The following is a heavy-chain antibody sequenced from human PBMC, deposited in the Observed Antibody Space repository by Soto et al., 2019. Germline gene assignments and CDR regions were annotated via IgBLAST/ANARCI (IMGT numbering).Heavy chain of an antibody. CDR1: GYTFTSYD. J-gene: IGHJ5*02. CDR3: ARGNRAFFVPAAIRFDP. V-gene: IGHV1-8*01. Sequence: QVQLVQSGAEVKKPGASVKVSCKASGYTFTSYDINWVRQATGQGLEWMGWMNPNSGNTGYAQKFQGRVTMTRNTSISTAYMELSSLRSEDTAVYYCARGNRAFFVPAAIRFDPWGQGTLVTVSS. D-gene: IGHD2-2*01. CDR2: MNPNSGNT.